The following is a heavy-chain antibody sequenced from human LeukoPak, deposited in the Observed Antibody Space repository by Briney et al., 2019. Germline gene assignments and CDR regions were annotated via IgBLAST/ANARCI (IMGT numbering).Heavy chain of an antibody. CDR3: ARKGDV. J-gene: IGHJ6*04. V-gene: IGHV4-61*02. CDR1: GGSISSGSYY. Sequence: SQTLSLTCTVSGGSISSGSYYWSWIRQPAGKGLEWIVRIYASGSTNYNPSLKSRVTISVDTSKNQFSLKLSSVTAADTAVYYCARKGDVWGKGTTVTVSS. CDR2: IYASGST.